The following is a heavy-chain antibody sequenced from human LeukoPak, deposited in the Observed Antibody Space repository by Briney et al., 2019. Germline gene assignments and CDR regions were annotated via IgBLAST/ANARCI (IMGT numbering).Heavy chain of an antibody. Sequence: GGSLRLSCAASGFTFSSYGMHWVRQAPGKGLEWVAFIRYDGSNKYYADSVKGRFTISRDNSKNTLYLQMNSLRAEDTAVYYCAISVGETTVTTGSDYWGQGTLATVSS. J-gene: IGHJ4*02. D-gene: IGHD4-17*01. CDR3: AISVGETTVTTGSDY. V-gene: IGHV3-30*02. CDR1: GFTFSSYG. CDR2: IRYDGSNK.